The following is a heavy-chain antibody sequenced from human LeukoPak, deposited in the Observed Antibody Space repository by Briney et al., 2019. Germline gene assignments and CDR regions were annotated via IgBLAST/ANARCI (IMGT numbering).Heavy chain of an antibody. D-gene: IGHD2-2*01. Sequence: TGGSLRLSCAASGFTFSSYAMSWVRQAPGKGLEWVSAISGSGGSTYYADSVKGRFTIPRDNSKNTLYLQMNSLRAEDTAVYYCAKAGCSSTSCTHFDYWGQGTLVTVSS. J-gene: IGHJ4*02. CDR1: GFTFSSYA. CDR2: ISGSGGST. CDR3: AKAGCSSTSCTHFDY. V-gene: IGHV3-23*01.